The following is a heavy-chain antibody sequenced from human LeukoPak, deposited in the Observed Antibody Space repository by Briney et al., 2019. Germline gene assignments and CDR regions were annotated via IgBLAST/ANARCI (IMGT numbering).Heavy chain of an antibody. D-gene: IGHD4-23*01. CDR3: ARVVIRPYYFDY. CDR1: GFTDSSNY. J-gene: IGHJ4*02. V-gene: IGHV3-66*01. CDR2: IYSGGIT. Sequence: LPGGSLRLSCAISGFTDSSNYMSWVRQAPGKGLGWVSVIYSGGITDYAYSVKGRFTISRDNSKNTLHLQMNNLRAEDTAVYYCARVVIRPYYFDYWGQGTLVTVSS.